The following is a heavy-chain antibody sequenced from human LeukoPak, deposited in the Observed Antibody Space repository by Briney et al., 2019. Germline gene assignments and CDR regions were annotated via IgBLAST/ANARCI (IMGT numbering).Heavy chain of an antibody. V-gene: IGHV3-23*01. Sequence: GGTLRPSGAASEITFLGYALSWVRQAPGKGLEWVSSISAGSEDSYYADSVKGRFTISRDNSKSTLYLQMNSLRADDTAVYYCARTIAQYSNTWLYYYYGLDVWGQGTTVTVPS. CDR1: EITFLGYA. J-gene: IGHJ6*02. CDR3: ARTIAQYSNTWLYYYYGLDV. D-gene: IGHD1-7*01. CDR2: ISAGSEDS.